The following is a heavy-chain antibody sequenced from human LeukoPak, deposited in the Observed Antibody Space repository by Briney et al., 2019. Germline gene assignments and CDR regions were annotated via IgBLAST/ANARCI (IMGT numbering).Heavy chain of an antibody. D-gene: IGHD3-22*01. CDR3: ARDIGQWGYYDSRGHFRDF. CDR1: GYTFTSYG. Sequence: AASVKVSCKASGYTFTSYGISWVRQAPGQGLEWMGWISAYNGNTNYAQKLQGRVTMTTDTSTNTAYMELRSLRSDDTAVYFCARDIGQWGYYDSRGHFRDFWGQGTLVTVSS. CDR2: ISAYNGNT. V-gene: IGHV1-18*01. J-gene: IGHJ4*02.